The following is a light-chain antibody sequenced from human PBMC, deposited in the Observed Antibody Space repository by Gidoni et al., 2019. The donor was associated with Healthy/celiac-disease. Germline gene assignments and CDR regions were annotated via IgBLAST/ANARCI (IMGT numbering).Light chain of an antibody. Sequence: QSALTQPASVSGSPGQSITISCTGTSSDVGGYNYVSWYQHHPGKAPKLMIYDVSNRPSGVSNRFSGSKSGNTASLTISGLQAGDEADYYCSSYTSSSTLGVFGGGTKLTVL. V-gene: IGLV2-14*03. CDR3: SSYTSSSTLGV. J-gene: IGLJ2*01. CDR1: SSDVGGYNY. CDR2: DVS.